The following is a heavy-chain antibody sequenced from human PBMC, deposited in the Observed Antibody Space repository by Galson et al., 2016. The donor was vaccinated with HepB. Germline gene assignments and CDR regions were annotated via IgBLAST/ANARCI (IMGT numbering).Heavy chain of an antibody. J-gene: IGHJ1*01. Sequence: SLRLSCAASGFTFRPYNMNWVRQAPGKALEWVSSISSGSSYIYYADAMKGRFTISRDNTRNSPYLQMNRLRVEDTAVYYCARDGGCYGSGSYLLEY. CDR3: ARDGGCYGSGSYLLEY. CDR2: ISSGSSYI. CDR1: GFTFRPYN. V-gene: IGHV3-21*01. D-gene: IGHD3-10*01.